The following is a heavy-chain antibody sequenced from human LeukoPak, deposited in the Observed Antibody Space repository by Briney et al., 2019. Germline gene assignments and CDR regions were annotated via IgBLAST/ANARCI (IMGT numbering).Heavy chain of an antibody. CDR1: GFTFSSYW. CDR3: AKVPPSTVTNDYFDY. Sequence: GGSLRLSCAASGFTFSSYWMHWVRQAPGKGLEWVAFIRYDGSNKYYADSVKGRFTISRDNSKNTLYLQMNSLRAEDTAVYYCAKVPPSTVTNDYFDYWGQGTLVTVSS. D-gene: IGHD4-17*01. CDR2: IRYDGSNK. V-gene: IGHV3-30*02. J-gene: IGHJ4*02.